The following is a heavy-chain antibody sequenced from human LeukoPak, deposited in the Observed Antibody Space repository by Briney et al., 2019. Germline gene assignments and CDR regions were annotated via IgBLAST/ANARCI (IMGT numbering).Heavy chain of an antibody. CDR1: GFTFTGHY. D-gene: IGHD2-21*02. CDR2: INPHSGGT. CDR3: VREGNELLSKNFDY. Sequence: ASVKVSCKASGFTFTGHYIHWARQAPGQGLEWMGYINPHSGGTNSPQKFQGRVTMTTDTSISAAYMELSSLISDDTAMYYCVREGNELLSKNFDYWGQGTLVTVSS. V-gene: IGHV1-2*02. J-gene: IGHJ4*02.